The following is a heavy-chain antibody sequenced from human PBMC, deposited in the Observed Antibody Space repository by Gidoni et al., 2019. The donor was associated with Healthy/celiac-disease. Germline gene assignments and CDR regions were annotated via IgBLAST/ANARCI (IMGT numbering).Heavy chain of an antibody. CDR1: GFPFSSYS. J-gene: IGHJ4*02. V-gene: IGHV3-48*02. Sequence: EVQLVESGGGLVQPGGSLRPSCEASGFPFSSYSMNWVRQAPGKGLEWVSYISSSSSTISYADSVKGRFTISRDNAKNSLYLQMNSLRDEDTAVYYCARDAQSYSNYDYWGQGTLVTVSS. CDR3: ARDAQSYSNYDY. D-gene: IGHD4-4*01. CDR2: ISSSSSTI.